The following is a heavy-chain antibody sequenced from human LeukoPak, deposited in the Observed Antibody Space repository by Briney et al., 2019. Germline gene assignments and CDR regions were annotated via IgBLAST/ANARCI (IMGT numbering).Heavy chain of an antibody. Sequence: GGSLRLSCAASGFTFSNYWMTWVRQAPGKGLEWVANIKQDESERYYVDSVKGRFTISRDNAKNSLYLQMDSLRDDDAAVYYCARWACTKDKCTSGIDYWGQGTPVTVSS. D-gene: IGHD2-8*01. CDR1: GFTFSNYW. V-gene: IGHV3-7*01. J-gene: IGHJ4*02. CDR3: ARWACTKDKCTSGIDY. CDR2: IKQDESER.